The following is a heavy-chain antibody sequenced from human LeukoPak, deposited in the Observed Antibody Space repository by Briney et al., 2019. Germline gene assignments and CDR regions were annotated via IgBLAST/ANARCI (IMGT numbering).Heavy chain of an antibody. CDR1: GFXFSNAW. J-gene: IGHJ4*02. Sequence: GGSLRLSCAASGFXFSNAWINWVRQAPGKGLEWVGRMRSKTDGETTDYAAPVKGRFTISRDDSKNTLYLQMNRLKTEDTAVYYCTGGTYLFDYWGQGTLVTVSS. CDR2: MRSKTDGETT. V-gene: IGHV3-15*01. CDR3: TGGTYLFDY.